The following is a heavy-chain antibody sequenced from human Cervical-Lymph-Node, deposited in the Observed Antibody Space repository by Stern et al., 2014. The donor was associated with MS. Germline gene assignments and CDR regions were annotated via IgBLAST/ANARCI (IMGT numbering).Heavy chain of an antibody. V-gene: IGHV1-18*01. CDR2: ISGYNGNT. D-gene: IGHD6-19*01. J-gene: IGHJ6*02. CDR1: GYSFSTSG. Sequence: VQLVESGPEVKKPGASVKVSCKVSGYSFSTSGISWVRQAPGQGLEWMGWISGYNGNTNYAPKFQDRVTMTTETSTSTAYMELRSLKSDDTAVYYCARDPNMQWLALGGYYYGLDVWGQGTTVTVTS. CDR3: ARDPNMQWLALGGYYYGLDV.